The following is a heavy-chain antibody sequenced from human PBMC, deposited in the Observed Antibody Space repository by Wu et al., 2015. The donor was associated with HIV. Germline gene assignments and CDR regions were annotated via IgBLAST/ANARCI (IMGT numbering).Heavy chain of an antibody. J-gene: IGHJ3*02. CDR3: ARAGIVVVITGDDAFDI. CDR1: GYTFTGYY. D-gene: IGHD3-22*01. CDR2: INPNSGGT. V-gene: IGHV1-2*02. Sequence: QVQLVQSGAEVKKPGASVKVSCKASGYTFTGYYMHWVRQAPGQGLEWMGWINPNSGGTNYAQKFQGRVTMTRDTSISTAYMELSRLRSDDTAVYYCARAGIVVVITGDDAFDIWGQGDNGHRLF.